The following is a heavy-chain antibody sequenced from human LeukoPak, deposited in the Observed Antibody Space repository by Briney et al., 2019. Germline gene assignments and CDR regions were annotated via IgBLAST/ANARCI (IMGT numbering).Heavy chain of an antibody. V-gene: IGHV1-69*05. Sequence: SVKVSCKAPGGTFSSYAISWVRQAPGQGLEWMGGIIPIFGTANYAQKFQGRVTITTDESTSTAYMELSSLRSEDTAVYYCARVVGARTPDYYYYYYMDVWGKGTTVTVSS. CDR3: ARVVGARTPDYYYYYYMDV. D-gene: IGHD1-26*01. J-gene: IGHJ6*03. CDR1: GGTFSSYA. CDR2: IIPIFGTA.